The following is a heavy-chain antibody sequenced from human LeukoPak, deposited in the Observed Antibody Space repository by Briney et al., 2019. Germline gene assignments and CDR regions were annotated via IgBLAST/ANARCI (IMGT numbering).Heavy chain of an antibody. D-gene: IGHD3-10*01. CDR1: GCTFTGYY. V-gene: IGHV1-2*02. CDR2: INPNSGGT. CDR3: ASTGWFGELSLDY. Sequence: GASVKVSCKASGCTFTGYYMHWVRQAPGQGLEWMGWINPNSGGTNYAQKFQGRVTMTRDTSTSTVYMELSGLRSEDTAVYYCASTGWFGELSLDYWGQGTLVTVSS. J-gene: IGHJ4*02.